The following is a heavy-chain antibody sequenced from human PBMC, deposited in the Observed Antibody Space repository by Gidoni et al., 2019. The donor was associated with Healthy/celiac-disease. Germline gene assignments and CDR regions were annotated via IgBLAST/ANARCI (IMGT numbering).Heavy chain of an antibody. Sequence: QVQLQQWGAGLLKPSETLSLTCAAYGGSFSGYYWSWIRQPPGKGLEWIGEINNSGSTNYNPSLKSRVTIAVDTSKSQFSLKMSSVTAADTAVYYCARGRGSGGSHAGYWGQGTLINVSS. J-gene: IGHJ4*02. CDR3: ARGRGSGGSHAGY. V-gene: IGHV4-34*01. D-gene: IGHD2-15*01. CDR2: INNSGST. CDR1: GGSFSGYY.